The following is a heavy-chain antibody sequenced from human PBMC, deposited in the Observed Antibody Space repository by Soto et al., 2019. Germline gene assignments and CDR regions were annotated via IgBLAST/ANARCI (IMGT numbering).Heavy chain of an antibody. J-gene: IGHJ4*02. CDR3: TRHPAW. CDR1: GFTFSGST. D-gene: IGHD6-25*01. CDR2: IRSKANSYAT. V-gene: IGHV3-73*01. Sequence: GGSLRLSCAASGFTFSGSTMHWVRQASGKGPEWVGRIRSKANSYATAYAASVKGRFTISRDDSKNTAYLQMNGLKTEDAAVYYCTRHPAWWGQGTLVTVSS.